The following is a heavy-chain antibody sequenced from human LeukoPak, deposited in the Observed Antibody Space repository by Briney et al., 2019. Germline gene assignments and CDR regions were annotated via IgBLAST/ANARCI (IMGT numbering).Heavy chain of an antibody. CDR1: GGSFRGYY. V-gene: IGHV4-34*01. D-gene: IGHD3-22*01. J-gene: IGHJ3*02. Sequence: PSETPSLTCAVYGGSFRGYYWSWIRQPPGKGLEWIGEINHSGSTNYNPSLKSRVTISVDTSKNQFSLKLSSVTAADTAVYYCARGKTYYDISKDAFDIWGQGTMVTVSS. CDR2: INHSGST. CDR3: ARGKTYYDISKDAFDI.